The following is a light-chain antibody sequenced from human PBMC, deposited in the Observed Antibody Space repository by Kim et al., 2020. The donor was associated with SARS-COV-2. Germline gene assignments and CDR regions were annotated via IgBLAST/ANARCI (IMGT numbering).Light chain of an antibody. Sequence: GTLSLSPGDTATPSCRARQGVSHYSAWYQPKPGQAPRLLIYEASKRAAGIPARFSGSGSGTDFTLTISRLEPGDSAVYFCQQRGSFGQGTRLELK. V-gene: IGKV3-11*01. CDR1: QGVSHY. J-gene: IGKJ5*01. CDR2: EAS. CDR3: QQRGS.